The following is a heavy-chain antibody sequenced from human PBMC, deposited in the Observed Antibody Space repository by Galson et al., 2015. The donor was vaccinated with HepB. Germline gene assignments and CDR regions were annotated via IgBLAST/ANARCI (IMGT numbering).Heavy chain of an antibody. CDR2: INTNSGGT. D-gene: IGHD5-18*01. CDR3: AREAFSGETAMEN. J-gene: IGHJ4*02. CDR1: GYTFTGNY. V-gene: IGHV1-2*04. Sequence: SVKVSCKASGYTFTGNYMHWVRQAPGQGLEWMGWINTNSGGTNYAQKFQGWVTMTRDTSISTAYMELSRLRSNDTAVYYCAREAFSGETAMENWGQGTLVTVSS.